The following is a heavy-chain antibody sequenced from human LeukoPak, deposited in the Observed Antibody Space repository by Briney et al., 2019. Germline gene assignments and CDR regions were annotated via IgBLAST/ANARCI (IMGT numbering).Heavy chain of an antibody. CDR3: AGVVSIVAFEDFFDY. Sequence: GGSLRLSCAASGFTFSSYWMSWVRQAPGKGLEWVANIKQDGSEKYYVDSVKGRFTISRDNAKNSLYLQMNSLRAEDTAVYYCAGVVSIVAFEDFFDYWGQGTLVTVSS. V-gene: IGHV3-7*03. J-gene: IGHJ4*02. D-gene: IGHD5-12*01. CDR1: GFTFSSYW. CDR2: IKQDGSEK.